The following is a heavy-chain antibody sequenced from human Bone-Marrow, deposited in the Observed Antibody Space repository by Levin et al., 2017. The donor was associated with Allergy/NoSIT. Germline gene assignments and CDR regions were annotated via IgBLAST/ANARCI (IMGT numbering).Heavy chain of an antibody. V-gene: IGHV4-30-4*01. CDR2: IYYSGST. D-gene: IGHD3-9*01. Sequence: SETLSLTCTVSGGSISSGDYYWSWIRQPPGKGLEWIGYIYYSGSTYYNPSLKSRVTISVDTSKNQFSLKLSSVTAADTAVYYCASLGTYYDILTGYSYDAFDIWGQGTMVTVSS. CDR1: GGSISSGDYY. J-gene: IGHJ3*02. CDR3: ASLGTYYDILTGYSYDAFDI.